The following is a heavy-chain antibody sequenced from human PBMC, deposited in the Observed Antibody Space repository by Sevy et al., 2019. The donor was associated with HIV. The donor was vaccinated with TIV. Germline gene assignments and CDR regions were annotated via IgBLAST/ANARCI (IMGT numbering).Heavy chain of an antibody. CDR1: GFTFSRYS. CDR2: ISSGNSYI. D-gene: IGHD6-19*01. CDR3: ARGSGAVVAGNYFYY. Sequence: GGSLRLSCGASGFTFSRYSMNWVRQAPGKGLEWVSSISSGNSYIYYADSVKGRFTISRDNAKNSLYLHMNSLRAEDTAVYYCARGSGAVVAGNYFYYWGQGILVTVSS. V-gene: IGHV3-21*01. J-gene: IGHJ4*02.